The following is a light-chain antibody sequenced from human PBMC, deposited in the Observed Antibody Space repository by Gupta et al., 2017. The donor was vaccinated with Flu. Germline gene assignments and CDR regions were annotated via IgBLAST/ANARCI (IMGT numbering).Light chain of an antibody. V-gene: IGLV2-23*02. CDR2: EDT. CDR1: V. J-gene: IGLJ2*01. CDR3: CSFAGSSTFL. Sequence: QSAPTQPASVSGSPRPTNTISRTGTVVSWYQQHPGKAPKLMIYEDTKRPSGISNRFSGSKSDYTASLTISGLQAEDEADYYCCSFAGSSTFLFAGGTRLTVL.